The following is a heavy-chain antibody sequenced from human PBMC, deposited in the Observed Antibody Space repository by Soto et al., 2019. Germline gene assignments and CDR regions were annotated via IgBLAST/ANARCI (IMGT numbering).Heavy chain of an antibody. D-gene: IGHD6-19*01. CDR2: ISSSSSTI. CDR1: GFTFCSYN. Sequence: GGSLRLSCAASGFTFCSYNMNWVRQAPGKGLEWVSYISSSSSTIYYADSVKGRFTISRDNAKNSLYLQMNSLRAEDTAVYYCGDSSGAVWGQRTLVTVSS. CDR3: GDSSGAV. J-gene: IGHJ4*02. V-gene: IGHV3-48*01.